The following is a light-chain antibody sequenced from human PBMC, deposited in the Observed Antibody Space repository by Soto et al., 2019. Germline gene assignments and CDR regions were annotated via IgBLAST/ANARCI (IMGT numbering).Light chain of an antibody. CDR2: GAS. CDR3: QQYGTTRIT. Sequence: EIVMTQSPATLSVSPGERATLSCRASQSVSNSYLAWYQQKPGQAPRLLMYGASNRATGIPDRFSGSVSETDFTLTISRLEPEDLAVYYCQQYGTTRITFGQGTRLEIK. V-gene: IGKV3-20*01. J-gene: IGKJ5*01. CDR1: QSVSNSY.